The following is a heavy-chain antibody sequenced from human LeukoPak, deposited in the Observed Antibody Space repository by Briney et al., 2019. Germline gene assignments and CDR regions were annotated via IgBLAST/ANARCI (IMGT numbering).Heavy chain of an antibody. Sequence: GGSLRLSWAASGFTFSSYGMHWVRQAPGKGLEWVAFIRYDGSNKYYADSVKGRFTISRDNSKNTLYLQMNSLRAEDTAVYYCARVEQLVRGLGWFDPWGQGTLVTVSS. J-gene: IGHJ5*02. V-gene: IGHV3-30*02. CDR1: GFTFSSYG. D-gene: IGHD6-13*01. CDR3: ARVEQLVRGLGWFDP. CDR2: IRYDGSNK.